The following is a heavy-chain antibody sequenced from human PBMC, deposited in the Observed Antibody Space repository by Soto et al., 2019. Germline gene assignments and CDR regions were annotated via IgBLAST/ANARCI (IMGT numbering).Heavy chain of an antibody. CDR1: GFTFSNYW. CDR3: AAYCSSISCTPFHGYS. V-gene: IGHV3-7*03. Sequence: EVQLVESGGGLVQPGGSLRLSCEASGFTFSNYWMSWVRQAPGKGLEWVANIKKDETEEYYVDSVKGRFTISRDNAKNSLFLQMNSLRAEDTAVYYCAAYCSSISCTPFHGYSWGQGTLVTVSS. J-gene: IGHJ4*02. CDR2: IKKDETEE. D-gene: IGHD2-2*01.